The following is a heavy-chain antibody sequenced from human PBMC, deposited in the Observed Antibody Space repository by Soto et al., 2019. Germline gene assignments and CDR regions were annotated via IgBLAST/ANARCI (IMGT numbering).Heavy chain of an antibody. J-gene: IGHJ4*02. CDR1: VFTVSTNY. D-gene: IGHD3-22*01. V-gene: IGHV3-66*01. CDR2: IYSGGST. CDR3: ARGKPRARYYYDRCGCQPAFDY. Sequence: SLRLSCAASVFTVSTNYMTWVRQPAGKGLEGGSVIYSGGSTYYADSVKGRFTISRDNSKNTLYLQMNSVRDEDTGVSYWARGKPRARYYYDRCGCQPAFDYWGAGTRVTGSS.